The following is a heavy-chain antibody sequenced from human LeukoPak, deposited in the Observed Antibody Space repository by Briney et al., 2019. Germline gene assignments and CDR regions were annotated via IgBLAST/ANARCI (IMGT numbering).Heavy chain of an antibody. V-gene: IGHV3-30*04. J-gene: IGHJ4*02. CDR2: ISYDGSNK. Sequence: GGSLRLSCAASGFTFSSYAMHWVRQAPGKGLEWVAVISYDGSNKYYADSVKGRFTISRDNSKNTLYLQMNSLRAEDTAVYYCARDYDWTGFDYWGQGTLVTVSS. CDR1: GFTFSSYA. D-gene: IGHD3-3*01. CDR3: ARDYDWTGFDY.